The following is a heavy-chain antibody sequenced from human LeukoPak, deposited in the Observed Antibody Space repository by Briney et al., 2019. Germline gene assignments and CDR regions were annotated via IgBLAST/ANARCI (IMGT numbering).Heavy chain of an antibody. CDR1: GFTFSTYA. V-gene: IGHV3-23*01. D-gene: IGHD6-19*01. CDR3: AKALTVAGSR. CDR2: ISDSADRT. J-gene: IGHJ4*02. Sequence: QPGGSLRLSWAASGFTFSTYAVTWVRQAPGKGLEWVSSISDSADRTYYADSVKGRFTISRDNSKHTLYLQMHSLRADDTAVYYCAKALTVAGSRWGQGTLVTVSS.